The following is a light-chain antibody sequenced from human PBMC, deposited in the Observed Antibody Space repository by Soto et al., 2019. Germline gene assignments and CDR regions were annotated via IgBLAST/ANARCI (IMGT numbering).Light chain of an antibody. CDR3: QQYRSYSTGS. Sequence: DIQMTQSPSTLSASVGDRVTITCRASQSIISWLAWYQHKPGKAPKILIYRASTLESGVPARFSGSGARTQFYLTISCRKNGDFATYYCQQYRSYSTGSFGQGTKVDFK. CDR1: QSIISW. V-gene: IGKV1-5*03. J-gene: IGKJ1*01. CDR2: RAS.